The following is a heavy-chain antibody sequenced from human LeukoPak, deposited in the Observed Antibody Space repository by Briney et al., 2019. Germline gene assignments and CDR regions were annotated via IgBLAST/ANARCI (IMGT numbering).Heavy chain of an antibody. V-gene: IGHV4-59*06. CDR1: GGSISSYY. CDR2: IYYSGST. J-gene: IGHJ4*02. D-gene: IGHD3-3*01. CDR3: ARDLRFLEWYELIY. Sequence: SETLSLTCTVSGGSISSYYWSWIRQHPGKGLEWIGYIYYSGSTYYNPSLKSRVTISVDTSKNQFSLKLSSVTAADTAVYYCARDLRFLEWYELIYWGQGTLVTVSS.